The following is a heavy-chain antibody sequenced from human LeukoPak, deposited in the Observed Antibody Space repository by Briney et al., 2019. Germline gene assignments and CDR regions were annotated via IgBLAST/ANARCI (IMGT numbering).Heavy chain of an antibody. V-gene: IGHV4-34*01. J-gene: IGHJ4*02. CDR1: GGSFSGYY. CDR3: ARPIPGGYSGSYSS. D-gene: IGHD1-26*01. CDR2: INHSGST. Sequence: SETLSLTCAVYGGSFSGYYWSWIRQPPGKGLEWIGEINHSGSTNCNPSLKSRVTISVDTSKNQFSLKLSSVTAADTAVYYCARPIPGGYSGSYSSWGQGTLVTVSS.